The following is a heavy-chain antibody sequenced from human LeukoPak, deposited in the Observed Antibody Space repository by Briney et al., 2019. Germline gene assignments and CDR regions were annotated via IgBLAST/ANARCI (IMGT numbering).Heavy chain of an antibody. V-gene: IGHV4-59*01. CDR1: GGSISSYY. CDR3: ARDVGSSSFFDY. Sequence: PSETLSLTCTVSGGSISSYYWSWIRQPPGKGLEWIGYIYYSGSTNYNPSLKSRVTISVDTSKNQFSLKLSSVTAADTAVYYCARDVGSSSFFDYWGQGALVTVSS. D-gene: IGHD6-13*01. CDR2: IYYSGST. J-gene: IGHJ4*02.